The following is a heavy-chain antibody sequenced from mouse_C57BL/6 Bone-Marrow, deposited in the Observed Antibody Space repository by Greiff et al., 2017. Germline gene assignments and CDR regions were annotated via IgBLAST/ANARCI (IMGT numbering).Heavy chain of an antibody. CDR1: GYTFTSYW. V-gene: IGHV1-53*01. D-gene: IGHD1-1*01. CDR3: ARGGLRSVATGFAY. CDR2: INPSNGGT. Sequence: QVQLKQPGPELVKPGASVKMSCKASGYTFTSYWMHWVKQRPGQGLEWIGNINPSNGGTNYNEKFKSKATLTVDKSSSTAYMQLSSLTSEDSAVYYCARGGLRSVATGFAYWGQGTLVTVSA. J-gene: IGHJ3*01.